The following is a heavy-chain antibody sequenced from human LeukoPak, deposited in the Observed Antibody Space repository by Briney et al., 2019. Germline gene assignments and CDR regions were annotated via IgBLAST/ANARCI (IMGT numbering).Heavy chain of an antibody. CDR1: GYTFTSYD. D-gene: IGHD3/OR15-3a*01. CDR3: ARALSWTTQSYYYMDV. J-gene: IGHJ6*03. Sequence: ASVKVSCKASGYTFTSYDINWVRPATGQGLEWMGWMNPNSGNTGYAQKFQGRVTMTKNASITTAYMELSSLTSEDTAVYYCARALSWTTQSYYYMDVWGKGTTVTVSS. V-gene: IGHV1-8*01. CDR2: MNPNSGNT.